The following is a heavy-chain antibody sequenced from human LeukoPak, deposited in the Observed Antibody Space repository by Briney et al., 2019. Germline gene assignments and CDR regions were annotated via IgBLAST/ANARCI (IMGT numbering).Heavy chain of an antibody. Sequence: VASVKVSCKASGGTFSSYTISWVRQAPGQGLEWMGRIIPILGVANYAQKFLGRVTITADKSTSTAYMELSSLRSEDTAVYYCAVSDYYGSGSYYDYWGQGTLVTVSS. J-gene: IGHJ4*02. CDR2: IIPILGVA. V-gene: IGHV1-69*02. CDR3: AVSDYYGSGSYYDY. CDR1: GGTFSSYT. D-gene: IGHD3-10*01.